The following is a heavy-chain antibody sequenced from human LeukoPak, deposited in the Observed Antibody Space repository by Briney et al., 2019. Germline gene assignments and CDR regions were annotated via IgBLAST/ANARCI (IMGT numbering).Heavy chain of an antibody. CDR2: TVSRGTT. V-gene: IGHV3-23*01. CDR3: AKCSTSAYTTGWCNWIDP. CDR1: GLTFSDYA. D-gene: IGHD6-19*01. Sequence: PGGSLRLSCAASGLTFSDYALNWVRQAPGKGLEWVSSTVSRGTTQYADSVKGRFTVSRDTSKNTLYLQMNSLRADDTAVYYCAKCSTSAYTTGWCNWIDPWGQGTLVTVSS. J-gene: IGHJ5*02.